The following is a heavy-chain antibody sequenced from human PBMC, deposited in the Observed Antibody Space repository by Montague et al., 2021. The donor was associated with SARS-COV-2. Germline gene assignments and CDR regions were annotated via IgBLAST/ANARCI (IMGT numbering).Heavy chain of an antibody. Sequence: SLRLSCAASKFTFSDYWMSWVRQAPGKGLEWLANINRDGSERYYVDSVKGRFTISRDNAKNSLYLQMNSLSAEDTAVYYGARDEGYTYYDFWSGYFVYWGQGTLITVSS. CDR3: ARDEGYTYYDFWSGYFVY. J-gene: IGHJ4*02. CDR2: INRDGSER. V-gene: IGHV3-7*03. D-gene: IGHD3-3*01. CDR1: KFTFSDYW.